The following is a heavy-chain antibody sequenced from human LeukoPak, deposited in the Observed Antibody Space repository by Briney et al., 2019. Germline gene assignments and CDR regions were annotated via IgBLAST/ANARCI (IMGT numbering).Heavy chain of an antibody. J-gene: IGHJ4*02. CDR3: AKDKFEGYYDSSGYNYYFDY. V-gene: IGHV3-23*01. D-gene: IGHD3-22*01. CDR1: GFTFSSYA. Sequence: AGGSLRLSCAASGFTFSSYAMSWVRQAPGKGLEWVSAISGSGGSTYYADSVKGRFTISRENSKNTLYLQMNSLRAEDTAVYYCAKDKFEGYYDSSGYNYYFDYWGQGTLVTVSS. CDR2: ISGSGGST.